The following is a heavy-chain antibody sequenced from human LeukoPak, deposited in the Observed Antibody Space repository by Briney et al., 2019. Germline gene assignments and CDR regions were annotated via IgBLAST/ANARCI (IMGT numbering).Heavy chain of an antibody. D-gene: IGHD2/OR15-2a*01. V-gene: IGHV3-23*01. CDR1: GFPFSDFA. CDR3: AKFEGALLGNYYMDV. Sequence: GGSLRLSCAVSGFPFSDFAMSWVRQAPGKGLEWVSTISGGGDNTYFADSVKGRFTISRDNSKNTLFLQMVGLRAEDTAVYYCAKFEGALLGNYYMDVWGKRTTGTVSS. CDR2: ISGGGDNT. J-gene: IGHJ6*03.